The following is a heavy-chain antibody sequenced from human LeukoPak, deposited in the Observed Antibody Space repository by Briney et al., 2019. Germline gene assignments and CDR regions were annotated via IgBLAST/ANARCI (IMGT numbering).Heavy chain of an antibody. V-gene: IGHV4-59*08. CDR1: GDYISGYY. D-gene: IGHD3-22*01. CDR2: IYYSGST. CDR3: VRGCAKRYYGGLFVP. J-gene: IGHJ5*02. Sequence: SETLSLTCSVRGDYISGYYWSYTRQPPGKGLEWVGYIYYSGSTNYNPSLKSRVTISVDTAKNQFSLRLSSVIAAQTSDYTSVRGCAKRYYGGLFVPRRQGTLVTVSS.